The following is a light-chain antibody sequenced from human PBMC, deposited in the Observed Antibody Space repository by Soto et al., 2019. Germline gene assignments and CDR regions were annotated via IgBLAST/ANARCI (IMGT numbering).Light chain of an antibody. CDR1: TSNIGRTSNIGRDD. CDR2: STN. Sequence: QSVLTQPPSASGTPGQRVTISCSGSTSNIGRTSNIGRDDVNWYQQLPGTAPKLLIYSTNQRPSGVPDRFSGSKSGTSATLAISGLRFEDEADYYCAVWDDSLSGLVFGGGTKLTVL. V-gene: IGLV1-47*02. CDR3: AVWDDSLSGLV. J-gene: IGLJ3*02.